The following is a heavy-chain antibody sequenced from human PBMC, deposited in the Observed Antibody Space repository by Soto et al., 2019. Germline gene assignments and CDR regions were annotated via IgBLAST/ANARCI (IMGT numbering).Heavy chain of an antibody. J-gene: IGHJ4*02. V-gene: IGHV3-48*03. Sequence: PGVSLRLSCAASGSTFSGYEMNWVRQAPGKGLEWVSYITSGSSIYYADSVKGRFTISRDNAKNSLFLQMNSLRAEDTAVYYCAREGVYDSLDYWGQGTLVTVSS. CDR3: AREGVYDSLDY. D-gene: IGHD5-12*01. CDR2: ITSGSSI. CDR1: GSTFSGYE.